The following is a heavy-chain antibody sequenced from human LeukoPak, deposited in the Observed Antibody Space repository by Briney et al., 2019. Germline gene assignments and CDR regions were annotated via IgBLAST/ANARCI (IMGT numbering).Heavy chain of an antibody. CDR3: AREPGIGYAFDI. J-gene: IGHJ3*02. Sequence: GGSLRLSCAASGFTFSSSWMTWARQAPGKGLEWVANIKQDGGEKHYVDSVKGRFTISRDNAKNSLYLQMNSLRAEDTAVYYCAREPGIGYAFDIWGQGTMVTVSS. V-gene: IGHV3-7*01. D-gene: IGHD3-10*01. CDR1: GFTFSSSW. CDR2: IKQDGGEK.